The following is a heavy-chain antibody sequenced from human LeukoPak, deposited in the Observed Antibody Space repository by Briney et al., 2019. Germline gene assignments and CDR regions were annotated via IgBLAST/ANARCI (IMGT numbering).Heavy chain of an antibody. V-gene: IGHV3-20*04. CDR2: LNWNGAST. CDR1: GFTFDDYG. CDR3: ALGGLQLWLWGFDY. Sequence: GGSLRLSCAASGFTFDDYGLSWVRQVPGKGLEWVSGLNWNGASTGYADSVKGRFTISRDNAKNSLYLQMNSLRAEDTAVYYCALGGLQLWLWGFDYWGQGTLVTVSS. D-gene: IGHD5-18*01. J-gene: IGHJ4*02.